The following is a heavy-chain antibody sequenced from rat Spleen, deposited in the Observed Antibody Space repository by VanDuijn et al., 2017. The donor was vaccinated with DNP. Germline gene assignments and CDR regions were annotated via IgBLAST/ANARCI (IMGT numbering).Heavy chain of an antibody. CDR3: AVNYGSYGYAMDA. J-gene: IGHJ4*01. Sequence: QVQMMETGPGLVQTTQTLSVTCTVSGFSLTTYGVHWVRQAPGKGLEWMGIIWGDGSTNYNSALKSRLSISRDTSKSQVFLTMNSLQIDDTAVYYCAVNYGSYGYAMDAWGQGTSVTVSS. D-gene: IGHD1-3*01. V-gene: IGHV2-77*01. CDR1: GFSLTTYG. CDR2: IWGDGST.